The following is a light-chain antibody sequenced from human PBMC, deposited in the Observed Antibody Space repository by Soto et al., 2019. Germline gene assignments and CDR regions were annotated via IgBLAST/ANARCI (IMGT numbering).Light chain of an antibody. Sequence: EVVMTQSPATLSVSPGERATLSCRASQSVTYDQLAWYRQTPGQAPRLLIYGASNRATGIPDRFSGSGSGTDFTLTISRLEPEDFAVYYCQQYGSSPRTFGQGTKVDIK. CDR1: QSVTYDQ. V-gene: IGKV3-20*01. J-gene: IGKJ1*01. CDR3: QQYGSSPRT. CDR2: GAS.